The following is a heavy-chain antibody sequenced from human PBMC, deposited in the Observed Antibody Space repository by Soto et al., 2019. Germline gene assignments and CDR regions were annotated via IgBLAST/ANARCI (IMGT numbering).Heavy chain of an antibody. V-gene: IGHV3-66*01. CDR2: IYGDGSA. CDR3: AGEQTGLSY. Sequence: EVQLVESGGGLVQPGGSLRLSCTASGFTVSSNYMTWVRQAPETGLEWVSCIYGDGSAYYADSVKGKFTISRDNSENTLYLQINSPTAEDTAVYYWAGEQTGLSYWGQGTLVTVSS. J-gene: IGHJ4*02. CDR1: GFTVSSNY. D-gene: IGHD3-16*01.